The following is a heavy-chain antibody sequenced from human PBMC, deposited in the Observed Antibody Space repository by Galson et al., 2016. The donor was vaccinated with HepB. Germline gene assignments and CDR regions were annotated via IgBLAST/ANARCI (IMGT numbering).Heavy chain of an antibody. D-gene: IGHD5/OR15-5a*01. V-gene: IGHV3-48*04. CDR3: ARDIYEGAMDV. Sequence: SLRLSCAASGFTFNKYNMNWVRQAPGKGLEWISYISDTTSIIYYADSVKGRFTISRDNAKNSLYLQMTGLRADDTAVYYCARDIYEGAMDVWGKGTTVTVSS. J-gene: IGHJ6*03. CDR1: GFTFNKYN. CDR2: ISDTTSII.